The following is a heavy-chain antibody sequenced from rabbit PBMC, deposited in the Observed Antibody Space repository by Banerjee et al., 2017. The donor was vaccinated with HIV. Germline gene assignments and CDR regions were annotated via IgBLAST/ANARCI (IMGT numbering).Heavy chain of an antibody. CDR2: IDTSDGDT. CDR3: ARNYVNVFDP. J-gene: IGHJ2*01. D-gene: IGHD1-1*01. Sequence: QQRLVVSGGGLVKPGGPLTLTCTVSGFSFSSNWICWVRQAPGKGLEWIACIDTSDGDTDYANWPKGRVTISKASSTTVTLQMTSLTAADTATYFCARNYVNVFDPWGPGTLVTVS. V-gene: IGHV1S45*01. CDR1: GFSFSSNW.